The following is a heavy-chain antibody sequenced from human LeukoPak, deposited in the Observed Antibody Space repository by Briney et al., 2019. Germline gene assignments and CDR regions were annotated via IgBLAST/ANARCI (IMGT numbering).Heavy chain of an antibody. CDR2: ISSSGSTI. CDR3: AKGSYDGGYCSSTSCSHLDY. Sequence: GGSLRLSCAASGFTFSDYYMSWIRQAPGKGLEWVSYISSSGSTIYYADSVKGRFTISRDNAKNSLYLQMNSLRTEDTALYYCAKGSYDGGYCSSTSCSHLDYWGQGTLVTVSS. J-gene: IGHJ4*02. CDR1: GFTFSDYY. D-gene: IGHD2-2*01. V-gene: IGHV3-11*01.